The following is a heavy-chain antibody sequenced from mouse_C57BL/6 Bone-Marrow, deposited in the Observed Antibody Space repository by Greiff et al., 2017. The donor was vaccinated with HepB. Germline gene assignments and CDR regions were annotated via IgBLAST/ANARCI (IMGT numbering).Heavy chain of an antibody. CDR3: VYYYGSSSYYYAMDY. D-gene: IGHD1-1*01. V-gene: IGHV1-64*01. J-gene: IGHJ4*01. CDR2: IHPNSGST. CDR1: GYTFTSYW. Sequence: VPLQQPGAELVKPGASVKLSCKASGYTFTSYWMHWVKQRPGQGLEWIGMIHPNSGSTNYNEKFKSKATLTVDKSSSTAYMQLSSLTSEDSAVYYCVYYYGSSSYYYAMDYWGQGTSVTVSS.